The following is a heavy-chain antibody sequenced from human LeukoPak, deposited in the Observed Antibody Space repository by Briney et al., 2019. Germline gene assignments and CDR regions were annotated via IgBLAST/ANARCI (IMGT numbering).Heavy chain of an antibody. D-gene: IGHD6-13*01. V-gene: IGHV3-23*01. CDR2: ISGSGDNT. CDR3: AKEKRYSSSWENFDY. Sequence: GGSLRLSCAASGFAFVSYAMGWVRRAPGKGLEWVSAISGSGDNTYFADSVKGRFTISRDNSKNTLYLQMNSLRAEDTAVYYCAKEKRYSSSWENFDYWGQGTLVTVSS. J-gene: IGHJ4*02. CDR1: GFAFVSYA.